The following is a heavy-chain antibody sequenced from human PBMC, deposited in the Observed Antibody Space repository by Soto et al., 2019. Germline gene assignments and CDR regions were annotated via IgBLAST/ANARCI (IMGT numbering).Heavy chain of an antibody. V-gene: IGHV5-10-1*01. CDR1: GYSFTSYW. CDR2: IDPSDSYT. J-gene: IGHJ3*02. D-gene: IGHD6-6*01. Sequence: GESLKISCKGSGYSFTSYWISWVRQMPGKGLEWMGRIDPSDSYTNYSPSFQGHVTISADKSISTAYLQWSSLKASDTAMYYCASTFIAVRGGDAFDIWGQGTMVTVS. CDR3: ASTFIAVRGGDAFDI.